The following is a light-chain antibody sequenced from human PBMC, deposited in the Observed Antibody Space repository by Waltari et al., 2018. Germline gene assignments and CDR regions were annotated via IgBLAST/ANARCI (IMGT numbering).Light chain of an antibody. CDR2: GAS. V-gene: IGKV3-20*01. J-gene: IGKJ1*01. CDR1: QSVSSTY. Sequence: EIVLTQSPGTLSLSPGDRATLSCRASQSVSSTYLAWYQQKPGQAPGLLIYGASNRATGIPDRFSGSGSGTDFTLTISRLEPEDFAVYYCQHYSSSSWTFGQGTKVEIK. CDR3: QHYSSSSWT.